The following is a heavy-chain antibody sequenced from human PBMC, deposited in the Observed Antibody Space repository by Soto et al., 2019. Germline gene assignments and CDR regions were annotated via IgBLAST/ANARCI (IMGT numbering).Heavy chain of an antibody. D-gene: IGHD3-10*01. J-gene: IGHJ6*03. CDR2: INAGSGNT. CDR1: GSTFTSYA. CDR3: ARDLTMVRGVIYYMDV. V-gene: IGHV1-3*01. Sequence: QVQLVQSGAEVKKPGASVKVSCKASGSTFTSYAMHWVRQAPGQRLEWMGWINAGSGNTKYSQKFQGRVAITRDTSASTAYMELSSLRSEDTAIYYCARDLTMVRGVIYYMDVWGKGTTVTVSS.